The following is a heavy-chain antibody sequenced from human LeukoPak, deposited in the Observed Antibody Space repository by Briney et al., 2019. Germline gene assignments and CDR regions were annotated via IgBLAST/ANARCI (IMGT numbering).Heavy chain of an antibody. CDR1: GFTFDDYA. D-gene: IGHD5-18*01. Sequence: GRSLRLSCAASGFTFDDYAMHWVRQAPGKGLEWVSGISWNSGSIGYADSVKGRFTISRDYAKNSLYLQMNSLRAEDTAVYYCARGRGQLWSSFDYWGQGTLVTVSS. CDR3: ARGRGQLWSSFDY. CDR2: ISWNSGSI. V-gene: IGHV3-9*01. J-gene: IGHJ4*02.